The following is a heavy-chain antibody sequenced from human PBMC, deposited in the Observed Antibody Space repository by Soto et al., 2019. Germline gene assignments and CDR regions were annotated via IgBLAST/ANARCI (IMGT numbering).Heavy chain of an antibody. CDR1: GYTFTTYV. Sequence: QVQLVQSGAEVKKPGASVKVSCKASGYTFTTYVMHWVRQAPGQRLEWMGWIDAGNGNTRYSQNFQGRVTITRDTSASTAYMELSSLRSEDTAVYYCARDSLGNVDFWGQGTLVTVSS. CDR2: IDAGNGNT. J-gene: IGHJ4*02. CDR3: ARDSLGNVDF. D-gene: IGHD3-16*02. V-gene: IGHV1-3*01.